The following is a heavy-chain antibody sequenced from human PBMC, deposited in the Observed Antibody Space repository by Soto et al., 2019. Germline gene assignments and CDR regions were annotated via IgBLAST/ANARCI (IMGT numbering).Heavy chain of an antibody. CDR3: ARGRYGDY. V-gene: IGHV1-18*01. Sequence: VHLVQSGAEVKKPGASEKVSCKGSGNAFTTYGITWVRQAPRQGLEWMGWISAHNGNTNYAQKLQGRVTVTRDTSTSTAYMELRSLRSDDTAVYYCARGRYGDYWGQGALVTVSS. CDR2: ISAHNGNT. CDR1: GNAFTTYG. D-gene: IGHD4-17*01. J-gene: IGHJ4*02.